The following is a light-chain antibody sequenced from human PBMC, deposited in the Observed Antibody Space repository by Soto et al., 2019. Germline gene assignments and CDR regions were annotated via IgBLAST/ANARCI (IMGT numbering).Light chain of an antibody. Sequence: QSVLTQPASVSGSPGQSITISCTGTSTDIGNYNFVSWYQQYPGKVPRVVIYEATLRPSGVSTRFSASKSGNTASLTISGLQAEDEADYYCFSYSGRSNWVFGGGTKLTVL. CDR1: STDIGNYNF. CDR2: EAT. CDR3: FSYSGRSNWV. J-gene: IGLJ3*02. V-gene: IGLV2-23*01.